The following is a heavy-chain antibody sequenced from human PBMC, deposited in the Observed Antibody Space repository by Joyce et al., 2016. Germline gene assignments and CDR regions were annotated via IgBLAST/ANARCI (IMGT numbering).Heavy chain of an antibody. Sequence: QVQLAQSGAEVKKPGASVKVSCKASGYSFTSYGISWVRQAPGQGLEWMGWISTYNGKTRYEKKFQGRVTVTTDTSTNTGYMDLRSLTSDDTAVYFCARDRFDPVAYYYFYMDVWGKGTTVTVSS. V-gene: IGHV1-18*01. CDR2: ISTYNGKT. CDR1: GYSFTSYG. D-gene: IGHD3-3*01. CDR3: ARDRFDPVAYYYFYMDV. J-gene: IGHJ6*03.